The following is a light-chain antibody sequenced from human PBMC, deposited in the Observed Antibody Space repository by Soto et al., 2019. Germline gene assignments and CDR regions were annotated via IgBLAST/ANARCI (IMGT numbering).Light chain of an antibody. V-gene: IGLV6-57*04. CDR1: SGSIASRY. J-gene: IGLJ7*01. CDR2: EDN. Sequence: NFMLTQPHSVSESPGKTVTISCTRSSGSIASRYVQWYQQRPGSAPTTVIYEDNQRPSGVPDRFAGSIDSSSNSASLTIFGLKTEDEADYYCQSYDGSDSWVFGGGTQLTVL. CDR3: QSYDGSDSWV.